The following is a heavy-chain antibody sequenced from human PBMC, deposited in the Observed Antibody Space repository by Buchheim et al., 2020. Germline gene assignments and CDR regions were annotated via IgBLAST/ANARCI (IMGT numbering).Heavy chain of an antibody. CDR3: AKDGGDLPEDYYYYGMDV. CDR1: GFTFSSYA. J-gene: IGHJ6*02. Sequence: EVQLLESGGGLVQPGGSLRLSCAASGFTFSSYAMSWVRQAPGKGLEWVSAISGSGGSTYYADSVKGRFTISRDNSKKTLYLQMNSLRAEDTAVYYCAKDGGDLPEDYYYYGMDVWGQGTT. D-gene: IGHD2-21*02. CDR2: ISGSGGST. V-gene: IGHV3-23*01.